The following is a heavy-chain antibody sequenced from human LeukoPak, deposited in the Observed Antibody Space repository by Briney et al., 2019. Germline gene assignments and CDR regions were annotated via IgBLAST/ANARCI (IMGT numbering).Heavy chain of an antibody. CDR1: GFTFSSYG. V-gene: IGHV3-30*18. CDR2: ISYDGSNK. D-gene: IGHD5-18*01. J-gene: IGHJ4*02. CDR3: ANERGYSYGSSDY. Sequence: GRSLRLSCAASGFTFSSYGMHWVRQAPGKGLEWVAVISYDGSNKYYADSVKGRFTISRDNSKNTLYLQMNSLRAEDTAVYYCANERGYSYGSSDYWGQGTLVTVSS.